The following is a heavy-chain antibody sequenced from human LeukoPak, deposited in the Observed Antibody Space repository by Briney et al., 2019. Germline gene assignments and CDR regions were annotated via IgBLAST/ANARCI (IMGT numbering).Heavy chain of an antibody. Sequence: ASVKVSCKASGYTFTGYYMHWVRQAPGQGLEWMGWINPNSGGTNYAQKFQGRVTMTRDTSISTAYMELSSLRSEDTAVYYCARGAFGGVIKPDYWGQGTLVTVSS. J-gene: IGHJ4*02. V-gene: IGHV1-2*02. CDR2: INPNSGGT. CDR3: ARGAFGGVIKPDY. CDR1: GYTFTGYY. D-gene: IGHD3-16*02.